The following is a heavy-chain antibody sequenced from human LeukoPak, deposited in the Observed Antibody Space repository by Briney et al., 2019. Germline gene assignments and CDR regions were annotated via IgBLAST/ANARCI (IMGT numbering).Heavy chain of an antibody. J-gene: IGHJ4*02. CDR2: IKQDGSEK. CDR1: GFTFSSYW. V-gene: IGHV3-7*05. Sequence: GGSLRLSCAASGFTFSSYWMSWVRQAPGKGLEWVANIKQDGSEKYYVDSVKGRFTISRDNAKNSLYLQMNSPRAEDTAVYYCARDGWFGEYYLSYYFDYWGQGTLVTVSS. CDR3: ARDGWFGEYYLSYYFDY. D-gene: IGHD3-10*01.